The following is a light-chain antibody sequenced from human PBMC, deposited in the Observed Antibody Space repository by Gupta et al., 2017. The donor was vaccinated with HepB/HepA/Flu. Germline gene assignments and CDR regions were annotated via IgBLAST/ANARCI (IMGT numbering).Light chain of an antibody. Sequence: DIVMTQSPLYLPVTPGEPASISCRSSQSLLHSNGYNYLDWYLQKPGQSPQLLIYSGSNRASGVPDRFSGSGSGTDFTLKISRVEAEDVGVYYCMQALQTPRTFGQGTKVEIK. CDR2: SGS. V-gene: IGKV2-28*01. J-gene: IGKJ1*01. CDR3: MQALQTPRT. CDR1: QSLLHSNGYNY.